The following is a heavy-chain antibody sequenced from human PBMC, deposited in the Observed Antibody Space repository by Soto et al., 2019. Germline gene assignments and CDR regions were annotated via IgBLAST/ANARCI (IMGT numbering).Heavy chain of an antibody. CDR1: GGYFSGYD. V-gene: IGHV4-34*01. CDR3: ARRDYGSGSPSDY. D-gene: IGHD3-10*01. CDR2: INHSGST. J-gene: IGHJ4*02. Sequence: SETLSLTCAVYGGYFSGYDWSWIRQPPGKGLEWIGEINHSGSTNYNPSLKSRVTISVDTSKNQFSLKLSSVTAADTAVYYCARRDYGSGSPSDYWGQGTLVTVSS.